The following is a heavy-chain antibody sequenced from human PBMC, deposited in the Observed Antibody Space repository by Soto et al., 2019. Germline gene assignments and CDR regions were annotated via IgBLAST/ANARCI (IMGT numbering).Heavy chain of an antibody. CDR2: ISYDGSNK. D-gene: IGHD3-22*01. V-gene: IGHV3-30*18. CDR1: GFTFSSYG. J-gene: IGHJ4*02. CDR3: AKDRIPYYYDSSGPFDY. Sequence: GGSLRLSCAASGFTFSSYGMHWVRQAPGKGLEWVAVISYDGSNKYYADSVKGRFTIPRDNSKNTLYLQMNSLRAEDTAVYYCAKDRIPYYYDSSGPFDYWGQGTLVTVSS.